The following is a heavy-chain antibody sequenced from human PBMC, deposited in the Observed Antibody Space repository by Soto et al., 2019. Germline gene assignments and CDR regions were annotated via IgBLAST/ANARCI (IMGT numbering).Heavy chain of an antibody. J-gene: IGHJ4*02. CDR1: GFTVSNNY. CDR2: IYSGGYT. V-gene: IGHV3-53*01. D-gene: IGHD3-10*01. CDR3: GTPPGGGGY. Sequence: EVQLVESGGGLIQPGGSLRLSCAVSGFTVSNNYMSWVRQAPGKGLEGVSVIYSGGYTAYGDSVKGRFTISRDNSKNTTFLQMKAGGAADPGWYFCGTPPGGGGYWGQGTLVTVSS.